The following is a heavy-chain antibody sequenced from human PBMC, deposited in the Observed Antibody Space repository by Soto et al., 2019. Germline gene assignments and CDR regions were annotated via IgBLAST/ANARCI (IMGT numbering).Heavy chain of an antibody. V-gene: IGHV1-69*12. CDR2: IIPMFGTA. J-gene: IGHJ4*02. Sequence: QVQLVQSGAEVKKPESSVKVSCKAPGGTFSTYAISWVRQAPGQGLEWMGGIIPMFGTANYAQRFQDRVTITADESTNPVYMELSSLRSADTAVYFCASGIQLWLRRINNGYSGWGQGTLVTVSS. D-gene: IGHD5-18*01. CDR1: GGTFSTYA. CDR3: ASGIQLWLRRINNGYSG.